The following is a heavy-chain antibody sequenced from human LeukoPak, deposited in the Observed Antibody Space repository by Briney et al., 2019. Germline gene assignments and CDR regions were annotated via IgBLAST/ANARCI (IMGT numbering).Heavy chain of an antibody. Sequence: PSETLSLTCTVSGDSISSSRFYWAWIRQPPGKGLEWIGSILYTGRTFYNPSLKSRVTISVDTSNNQFSLRLGSVTASDTAVYYCARRDVGATIGYWGQGTLVTVSS. CDR3: ARRDVGATIGY. V-gene: IGHV4-39*01. CDR2: ILYTGRT. D-gene: IGHD1-26*01. J-gene: IGHJ4*02. CDR1: GDSISSSRFY.